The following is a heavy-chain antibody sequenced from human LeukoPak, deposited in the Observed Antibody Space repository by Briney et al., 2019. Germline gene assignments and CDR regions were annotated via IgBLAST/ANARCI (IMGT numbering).Heavy chain of an antibody. CDR3: ATDMALGYSYGYGSVY. Sequence: ASVKVSCKASGYTFTSYAMNWVRQAPGQGLEWMGWINTNTGNPTYAQGFTGRFVFSLDTSVSTAYLQISSLKAEDTAVYYCATDMALGYSYGYGSVYWGQGTLVTVSS. D-gene: IGHD5-18*01. J-gene: IGHJ4*02. V-gene: IGHV7-4-1*02. CDR2: INTNTGNP. CDR1: GYTFTSYA.